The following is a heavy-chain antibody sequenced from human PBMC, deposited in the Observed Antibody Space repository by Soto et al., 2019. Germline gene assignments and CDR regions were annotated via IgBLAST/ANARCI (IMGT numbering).Heavy chain of an antibody. J-gene: IGHJ6*02. D-gene: IGHD3-3*01. CDR1: GLTFSNYE. Sequence: GGSLRLSCTGSGLTFSNYEMHWVRQAPGKGLEWLSYISKSGSVIYYADSVKGRFTISRDNANNSLYLQMNSLRAEDTAVYFCASVTLRFSYGIDVWGQGTTVTVSS. CDR3: ASVTLRFSYGIDV. V-gene: IGHV3-48*03. CDR2: ISKSGSVI.